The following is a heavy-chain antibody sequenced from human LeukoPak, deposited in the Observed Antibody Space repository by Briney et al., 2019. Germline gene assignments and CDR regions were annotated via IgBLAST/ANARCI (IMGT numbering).Heavy chain of an antibody. D-gene: IGHD3-22*01. V-gene: IGHV4-59*01. Sequence: SETLSLTCSVSGGSMSNNYWGWIRQPPGRGLEWIGYIYYSGSTNYNPSLKSRVTISVDTSKNQFSLKLSSVTAADTAVYYCARDYYDRNDAFDIWGQGTMVTVSS. CDR1: GGSMSNNY. J-gene: IGHJ3*02. CDR3: ARDYYDRNDAFDI. CDR2: IYYSGST.